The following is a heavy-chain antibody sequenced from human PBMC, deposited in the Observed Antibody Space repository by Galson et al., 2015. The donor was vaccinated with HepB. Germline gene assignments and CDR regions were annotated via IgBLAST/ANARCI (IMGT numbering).Heavy chain of an antibody. V-gene: IGHV3-48*01. Sequence: SLRLSCAASGFTFSNFGMKWVRHAPGKGLEWLSYITGGSPTMYYADSVKGRFTISRDSAKSSLYLQMNSLRAEDTAVYYCARSYNYYYMDVWGEGTTVTVSS. D-gene: IGHD3-16*01. CDR3: ARSYNYYYMDV. CDR1: GFTFSNFG. J-gene: IGHJ6*03. CDR2: ITGGSPTM.